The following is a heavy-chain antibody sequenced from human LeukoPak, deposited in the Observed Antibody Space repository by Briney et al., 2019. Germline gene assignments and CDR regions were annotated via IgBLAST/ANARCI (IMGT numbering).Heavy chain of an antibody. CDR2: FDPEDGET. D-gene: IGHD6-19*01. CDR3: ATRYSSGWYNWFDP. Sequence: ASVKVSCKVSGYTLTELSMHCVRQAPGKGLEWMGGFDPEDGETIYAQKFQGRVTMTEDTSTDTAYMELSSLRSEDTAVYYCATRYSSGWYNWFDPWGQGTLVTVSS. J-gene: IGHJ5*02. V-gene: IGHV1-24*01. CDR1: GYTLTELS.